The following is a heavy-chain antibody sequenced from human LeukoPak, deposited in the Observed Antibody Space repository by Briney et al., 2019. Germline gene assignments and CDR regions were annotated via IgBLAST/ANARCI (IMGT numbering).Heavy chain of an antibody. CDR1: GFNFRSYE. Sequence: PGGSLRLSCAASGFNFRSYEMNWVRQAPGKGLEWVSYISSSGSTIYYADSVKVRFTISRDNAKNSLYLQMNSLRAEDTAVYYCARDSEAAGMGFLDVWGKGTTVTVSS. D-gene: IGHD6-13*01. CDR2: ISSSGSTI. J-gene: IGHJ6*04. CDR3: ARDSEAAGMGFLDV. V-gene: IGHV3-48*03.